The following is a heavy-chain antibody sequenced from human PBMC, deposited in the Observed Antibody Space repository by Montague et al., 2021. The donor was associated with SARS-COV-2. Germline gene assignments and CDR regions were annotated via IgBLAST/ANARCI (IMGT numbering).Heavy chain of an antibody. CDR1: GGSISSGGYY. V-gene: IGHV4-31*03. J-gene: IGHJ3*02. CDR3: ARAGTITMIVVVIDAFDI. D-gene: IGHD3-22*01. CDR2: IYYSGST. Sequence: TLSLTCTVSGGSISSGGYYWSWIRQHPGKGLEWIGYIYYSGSTYYNPSFKSRVTISVDTSKNQFSLKLSSVTAADTAVYYCARAGTITMIVVVIDAFDIWGQGTMVTVSS.